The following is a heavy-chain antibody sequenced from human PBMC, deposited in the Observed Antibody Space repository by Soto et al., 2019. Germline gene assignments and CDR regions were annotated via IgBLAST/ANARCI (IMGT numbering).Heavy chain of an antibody. Sequence: GGSLTLSCAASGFTISSYAMIWVRQAPGKGLEWVSAISGSGGSTYYADSVTGRFTISRDNSKNTLYLQMNSLRAEDTAVYYCANTFPYDFRSGYSNFDYWVQGTLVTVSS. CDR2: ISGSGGST. D-gene: IGHD3-3*01. CDR1: GFTISSYA. J-gene: IGHJ4*02. CDR3: ANTFPYDFRSGYSNFDY. V-gene: IGHV3-23*01.